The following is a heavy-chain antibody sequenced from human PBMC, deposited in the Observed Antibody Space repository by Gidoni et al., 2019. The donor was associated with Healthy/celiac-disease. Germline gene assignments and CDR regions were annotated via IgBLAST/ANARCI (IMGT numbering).Heavy chain of an antibody. CDR1: GFPFSSYG. J-gene: IGHJ6*03. Sequence: QVQLVESGGGVVQPGRSLRLSCAASGFPFSSYGMHWVRQAPGKGLEWVAVISYDGSNKYYADSVKGRFTISRDNSKNTLYLQMNSLRAEDTAVYYCAKDPTAHTADYYYYMDVWGKGTTVTVSS. CDR2: ISYDGSNK. CDR3: AKDPTAHTADYYYYMDV. D-gene: IGHD5-18*01. V-gene: IGHV3-30*18.